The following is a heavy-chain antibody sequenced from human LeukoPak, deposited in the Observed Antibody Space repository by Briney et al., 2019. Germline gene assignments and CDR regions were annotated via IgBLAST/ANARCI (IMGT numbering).Heavy chain of an antibody. CDR1: GFTFSSYS. CDR2: ISSSSSYI. D-gene: IGHD3-22*01. Sequence: PGGSLRLSCAASGFTFSSYSMNWVRQAPGKGLEWVSSISSSSSYIYYADSVKGRFTISRDNAKNSLYLQMNSLRAEDTAAYYCARELYDSSGHWDYWGQGTLVTVSS. V-gene: IGHV3-21*01. CDR3: ARELYDSSGHWDY. J-gene: IGHJ4*02.